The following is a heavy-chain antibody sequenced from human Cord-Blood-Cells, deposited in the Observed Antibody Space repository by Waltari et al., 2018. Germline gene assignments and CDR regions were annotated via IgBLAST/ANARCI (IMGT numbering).Heavy chain of an antibody. CDR2: IYHSGST. J-gene: IGHJ2*01. D-gene: IGHD2-2*01. Sequence: QVQLQESGPGLVKPSGTLSLTCAVSGGSISSSTWWRWVRQPPGKGLEWIGEIYHSGSTNYNPSLKSRVTISVDKSKNQFSLKLSSVTAADTAVYYCARWRRYCSSTSCSKNWYFDLWGRGTLVTVSS. CDR1: GGSISSSTW. CDR3: ARWRRYCSSTSCSKNWYFDL. V-gene: IGHV4-4*02.